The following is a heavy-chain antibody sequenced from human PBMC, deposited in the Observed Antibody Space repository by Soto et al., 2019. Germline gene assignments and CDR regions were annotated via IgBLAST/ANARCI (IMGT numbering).Heavy chain of an antibody. CDR1: GYTFTSYA. V-gene: IGHV1-3*01. D-gene: IGHD3-10*01. CDR2: INAGNGNT. CDR3: ARDAPPYYYGSGSHAPYYYYGMDV. J-gene: IGHJ6*02. Sequence: ASVKVSCKASGYTFTSYAMHWVRQAPGQRLEWMGWINAGNGNTKYSQKFQGRVTITRDTSASTAYMELSSLRSEDTAVYYCARDAPPYYYGSGSHAPYYYYGMDVWGQGTTVTVSS.